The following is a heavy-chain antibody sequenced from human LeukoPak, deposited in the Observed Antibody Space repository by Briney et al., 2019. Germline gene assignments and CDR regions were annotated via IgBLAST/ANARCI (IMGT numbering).Heavy chain of an antibody. D-gene: IGHD5-12*01. CDR2: IGGSNGIT. J-gene: IGHJ4*02. V-gene: IGHV3-23*01. CDR3: ARNENSGWGYFDY. Sequence: GGSLRLSCAASRCTFNSYAMSWVRQAPGKGLEWVSVIGGSNGITFYVGSVKGRFIISRDNSKDTLYLQMNSLRAEDTAVYYCARNENSGWGYFDYWGQGTLVTVSS. CDR1: RCTFNSYA.